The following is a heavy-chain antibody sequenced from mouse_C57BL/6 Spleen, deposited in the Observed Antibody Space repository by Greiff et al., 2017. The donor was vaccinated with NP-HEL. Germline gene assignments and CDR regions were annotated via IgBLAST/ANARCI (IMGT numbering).Heavy chain of an antibody. Sequence: EVQGVESGEGLVKPGGSLKLSCAASGFTFSSYAMSWVRQTPEKRLEWVAYISSGGDCIYYADTVKGRFTLSRDHARNTLYLQMSSLKSEDAAMYYCRRVYSSFSYYFDYWGQGTTLTVSS. CDR2: ISSGGDCI. J-gene: IGHJ2*01. D-gene: IGHD1-1*01. CDR3: RRVYSSFSYYFDY. CDR1: GFTFSSYA. V-gene: IGHV5-9-1*02.